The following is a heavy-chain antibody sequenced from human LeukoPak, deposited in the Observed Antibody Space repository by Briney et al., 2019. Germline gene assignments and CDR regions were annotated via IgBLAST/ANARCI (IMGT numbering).Heavy chain of an antibody. CDR3: VKDDSYYYDSGGYPT. D-gene: IGHD3-22*01. V-gene: IGHV3-64D*06. Sequence: GGALILSCSASGFTFSRYAMHWVRQATGKGLEYVSAISANGGSTYYADPVKGRFTISRDNSKNTLSLQMSSLRAEDTAVYYCVKDDSYYYDSGGYPTWGQGTMVTVSS. CDR1: GFTFSRYA. CDR2: ISANGGST. J-gene: IGHJ3*01.